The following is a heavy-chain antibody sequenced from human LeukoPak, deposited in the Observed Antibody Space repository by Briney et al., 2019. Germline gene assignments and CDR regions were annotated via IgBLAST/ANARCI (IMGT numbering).Heavy chain of an antibody. J-gene: IGHJ4*02. V-gene: IGHV3-23*01. Sequence: GGSLRLSCAASGFTFSSYGMSWVRQAPGKGLEWVSAISGSGGSTYYADSVKGRFTISRDNSKNTLYLQMNSLRAEDTAVYYCAKDHGRDYYGSGRYDYWGQGTLVTVSS. D-gene: IGHD3-10*01. CDR3: AKDHGRDYYGSGRYDY. CDR2: ISGSGGST. CDR1: GFTFSSYG.